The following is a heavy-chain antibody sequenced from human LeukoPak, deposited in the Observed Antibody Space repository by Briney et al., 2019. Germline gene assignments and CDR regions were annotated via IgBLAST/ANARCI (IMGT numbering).Heavy chain of an antibody. D-gene: IGHD4-17*01. CDR1: GFIFNKHA. V-gene: IGHV3-23*01. CDR2: ISISGSKT. CDR3: ANEIRPNDY. Sequence: PGGSLRLSCAASGFIFNKHAMTWVRQAPGKGLEWVSAISISGSKTHYADSVKGRFTISRDNSKNTLYLQMNSLRAEDTAVYYCANEIRPNDYWGQGTQVTVSS. J-gene: IGHJ4*02.